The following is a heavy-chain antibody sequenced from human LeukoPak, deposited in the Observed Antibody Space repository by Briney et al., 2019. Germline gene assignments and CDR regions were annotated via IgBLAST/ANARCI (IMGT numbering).Heavy chain of an antibody. CDR3: ARTHYDSSGYYNPSDAFDI. CDR2: INPNSGGT. J-gene: IGHJ3*02. Sequence: ASVKVSCKASGYTFTGYYMHWVRQAPGQGLEWMGWINPNSGGTNYAQKLQGRVTMTRDTSISTAYMELSRLRSDDTAVYYCARTHYDSSGYYNPSDAFDIWGQGTMVTVSS. D-gene: IGHD3-22*01. CDR1: GYTFTGYY. V-gene: IGHV1-2*02.